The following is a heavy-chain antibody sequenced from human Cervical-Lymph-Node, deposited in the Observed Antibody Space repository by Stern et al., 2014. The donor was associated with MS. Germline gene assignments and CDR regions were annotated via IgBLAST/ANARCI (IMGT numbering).Heavy chain of an antibody. CDR2: FNHTSGGS. D-gene: IGHD6-6*01. CDR3: ARGIAAPTEQEGVVAWFDP. Sequence: QVQLVESGAEVKKSGASVKVSCKASGYTFTGYYLHWVRQAHGKGLEWMGRFNHTSGGSNYAQKFQGWVTMTRDTSISTAYMELARLRSDDTAVYYCARGIAAPTEQEGVVAWFDPWGQGTLVTVSS. V-gene: IGHV1-2*04. J-gene: IGHJ5*02. CDR1: GYTFTGYY.